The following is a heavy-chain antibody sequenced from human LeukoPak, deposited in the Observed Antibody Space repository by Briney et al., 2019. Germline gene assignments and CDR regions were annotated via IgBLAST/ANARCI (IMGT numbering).Heavy chain of an antibody. D-gene: IGHD3-3*01. CDR3: AKDLSYYDFWSGYYKGDMDV. CDR2: ISYDGSNK. V-gene: IGHV3-30-3*01. Sequence: PGRSLRLSCAASGFTFSSYAMHWVRQAPGKGLEWVAVISYDGSNKYYADSVKGRFTISRDNSKNTLYLQMNSLRAEDTAVYYCAKDLSYYDFWSGYYKGDMDVWGKGTTVTVSS. CDR1: GFTFSSYA. J-gene: IGHJ6*03.